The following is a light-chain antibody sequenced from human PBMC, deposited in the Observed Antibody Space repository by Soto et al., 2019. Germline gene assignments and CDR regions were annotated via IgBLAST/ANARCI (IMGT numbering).Light chain of an antibody. CDR2: GAS. J-gene: IGKJ2*01. CDR1: QSVSSSY. V-gene: IGKV3D-7*01. CDR3: QQDYNPSYT. Sequence: EIVMTQSPATLSLSPGERATLSCRASQSVSSSYLSWYQQKPGQAPRLLIYGASTRATGIPARFSGSGSGTDFTLTISSLQPEDFAVYYCQQDYNPSYTFGQGTKLEIK.